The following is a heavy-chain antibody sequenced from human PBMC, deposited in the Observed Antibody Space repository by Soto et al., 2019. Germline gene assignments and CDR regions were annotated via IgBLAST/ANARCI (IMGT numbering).Heavy chain of an antibody. Sequence: PSETLSLTCTVSGGSISSGDYYWSWIRQPPGKGLEWIGYIYYSGSTYYNPSLKSRVTISVDTSKNQFSLKLSSVTAADTAVDYCAREAGGHWFDPWGQGTLVTVSS. CDR3: AREAGGHWFDP. J-gene: IGHJ5*02. CDR2: IYYSGST. CDR1: GGSISSGDYY. D-gene: IGHD6-19*01. V-gene: IGHV4-30-4*01.